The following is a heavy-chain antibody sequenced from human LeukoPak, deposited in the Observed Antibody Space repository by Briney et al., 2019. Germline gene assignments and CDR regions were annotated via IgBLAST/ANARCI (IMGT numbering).Heavy chain of an antibody. CDR2: IYDGGST. V-gene: IGHV3-53*01. J-gene: IGHJ4*02. CDR1: GFTVSSDH. CDR3: ARDRMVRGVIIELPDY. D-gene: IGHD3-10*01. Sequence: GGSLTLSCAASGFTVSSDHMSWVRQAPGKGLEWVSVIYDGGSTYYADSVKGRFTISRDNFKNTVFLQMNSLRAEDTAVYYCARDRMVRGVIIELPDYWGQGTIVPVSS.